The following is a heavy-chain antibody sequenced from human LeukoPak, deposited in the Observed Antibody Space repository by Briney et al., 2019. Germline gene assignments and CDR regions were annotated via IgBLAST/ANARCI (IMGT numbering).Heavy chain of an antibody. D-gene: IGHD2-15*01. CDR1: GFTFSNYA. V-gene: IGHV3-23*01. CDR2: ISGSGGTT. CDR3: AKDVIAVVFDAFDI. Sequence: GGSLRLSCAAPGFTFSNYAMSWVRQAPGKGLEWVSGISGSGGTTYYADSVKGRFTISRDNSKNTLYLQMNSLRAEDTAVYYCAKDVIAVVFDAFDIWGQGTMVTVSS. J-gene: IGHJ3*02.